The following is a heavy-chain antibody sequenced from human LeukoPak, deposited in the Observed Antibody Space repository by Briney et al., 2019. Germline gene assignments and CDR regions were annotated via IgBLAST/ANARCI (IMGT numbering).Heavy chain of an antibody. D-gene: IGHD4-11*01. CDR1: GFTVSNNY. Sequence: GGSLRLSCAASGFTVSNNYMSWVRQAPGKGLEWVSVIYSGGSTYYADSVKGRFTISRDTSKNTLSLQMNSLRAEDTAVYSCATGGNFYYSHWGQGTLVTVSS. J-gene: IGHJ1*01. CDR3: ATGGNFYYSH. CDR2: IYSGGST. V-gene: IGHV3-53*01.